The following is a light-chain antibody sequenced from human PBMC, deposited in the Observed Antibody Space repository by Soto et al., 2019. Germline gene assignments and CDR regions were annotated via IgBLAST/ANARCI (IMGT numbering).Light chain of an antibody. CDR3: QQANSLPLT. V-gene: IGKV1-39*01. Sequence: DIQMTQSPPSLFASVGDRATFTSRASQSISSYLNWYQQKTGKATNLLIYDASTLQSWVPSRFSGSGSGTDFTLTIRSLQTEELATYDCQQANSLPLTVGGGTKGEIK. CDR1: QSISSY. CDR2: DAS. J-gene: IGKJ4*01.